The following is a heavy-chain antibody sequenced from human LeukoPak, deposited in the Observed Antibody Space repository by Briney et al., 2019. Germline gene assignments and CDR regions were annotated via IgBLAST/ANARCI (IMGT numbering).Heavy chain of an antibody. Sequence: ASVKVSCKASGYTFTSYGISWVRQAPGQGLEWMGWISAYNGNTNYAQKLQGRVTMTTDTSTSTAYMELRSLRSDDTAVYYCARWVYGSVSYYAYYFDYWGQGTLVTVSS. J-gene: IGHJ4*02. D-gene: IGHD3-10*01. CDR2: ISAYNGNT. CDR3: ARWVYGSVSYYAYYFDY. CDR1: GYTFTSYG. V-gene: IGHV1-18*04.